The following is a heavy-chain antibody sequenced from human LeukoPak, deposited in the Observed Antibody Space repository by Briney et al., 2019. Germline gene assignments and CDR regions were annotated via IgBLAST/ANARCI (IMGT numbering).Heavy chain of an antibody. V-gene: IGHV4-30-2*01. J-gene: IGHJ6*03. CDR2: IYHSGST. CDR3: ARDFPTTVNYYYYYYMDV. D-gene: IGHD4-11*01. Sequence: SETLSLTCTVSGGSISSGGYYWSWIRQPPGKGLEWIGYIYHSGSTYYNPSLKSRVTISVDRSKNQFSLKLSSVTAADTAVYYCARDFPTTVNYYYYYYMDVWGKGTTVTVSS. CDR1: GGSISSGGYY.